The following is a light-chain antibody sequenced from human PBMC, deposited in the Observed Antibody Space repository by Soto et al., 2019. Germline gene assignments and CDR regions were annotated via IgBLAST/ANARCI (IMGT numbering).Light chain of an antibody. CDR3: QQYVRSPPSWT. V-gene: IGKV3-20*01. CDR2: DAS. J-gene: IGKJ1*01. CDR1: QSVSSSY. Sequence: ETVWTQSPGTLYLSPGERATLSCSASQSVSSSYLAWYQQKTGQAPRLLIYDASSRATGIPDRFSGSGSGKDFTLTISRLEPEDFAVYYCQQYVRSPPSWTFGQGTKVEIK.